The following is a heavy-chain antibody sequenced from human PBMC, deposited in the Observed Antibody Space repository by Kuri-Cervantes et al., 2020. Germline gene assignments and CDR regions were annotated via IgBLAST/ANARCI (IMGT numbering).Heavy chain of an antibody. CDR3: AKDRVLAESGSIYYYGMDV. J-gene: IGHJ6*02. D-gene: IGHD3-3*01. V-gene: IGHV3-48*03. Sequence: GGSLRLSCAASGFTFSSYEMNWVRQAPGKGLGWVSYISSSGSTIYYADSVKGRFTISRDNSKNTLYLQMNSLRAEDTAVYYCAKDRVLAESGSIYYYGMDVWGQGTTVTVSS. CDR2: ISSSGSTI. CDR1: GFTFSSYE.